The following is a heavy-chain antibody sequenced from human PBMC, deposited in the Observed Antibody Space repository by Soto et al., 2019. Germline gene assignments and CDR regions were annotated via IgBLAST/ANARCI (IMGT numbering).Heavy chain of an antibody. CDR2: ISYDGSNK. J-gene: IGHJ5*02. CDR3: AKGVVAAMKFDP. D-gene: IGHD2-15*01. V-gene: IGHV3-30*18. CDR1: GFTFSSYG. Sequence: QVQLVESGGGVVQPGRSLRLSCAASGFTFSSYGMHWVRQAPGKGLEWVAVISYDGSNKYYADSVKGRFTISRDNSKNTLYLQMNSLRAEDTGVYYCAKGVVAAMKFDPWGQGTLVTVSS.